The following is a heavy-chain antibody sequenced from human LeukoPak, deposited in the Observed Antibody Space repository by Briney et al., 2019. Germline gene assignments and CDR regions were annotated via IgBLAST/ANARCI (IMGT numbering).Heavy chain of an antibody. V-gene: IGHV3-9*01. J-gene: IGHJ4*02. CDR3: ARDLRWGGY. Sequence: GRSLRLSCAASGFTFDDYAMHWVRQAPGKGLEWVSGISWNSGSIGYADSVKGRFTISRDNAKSSLYLQMSSLRAEDTAVYYCARDLRWGGYWGQGTLVTVSS. D-gene: IGHD3-16*01. CDR2: ISWNSGSI. CDR1: GFTFDDYA.